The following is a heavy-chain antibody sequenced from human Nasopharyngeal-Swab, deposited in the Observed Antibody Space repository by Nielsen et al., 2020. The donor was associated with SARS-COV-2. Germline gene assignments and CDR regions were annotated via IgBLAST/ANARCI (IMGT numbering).Heavy chain of an antibody. CDR2: IFSNDEK. Sequence: RQASGKALEWLAHIFSNDEKSYSTSLKNRLTISKDTSKSQVVLTMTNMDPVDTATYYCARIWGYYYGSGSYYYFDYWGQGTLVTVSS. V-gene: IGHV2-26*01. CDR3: ARIWGYYYGSGSYYYFDY. D-gene: IGHD3-10*01. J-gene: IGHJ4*02.